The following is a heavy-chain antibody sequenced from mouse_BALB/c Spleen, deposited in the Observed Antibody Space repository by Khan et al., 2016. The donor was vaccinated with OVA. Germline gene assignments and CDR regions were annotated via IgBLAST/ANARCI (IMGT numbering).Heavy chain of an antibody. V-gene: IGHV2-2*02. CDR1: GFSLTNYS. Sequence: QVQLKQSGPGLVQPSQSLSITCTVSGFSLTNYSVHWDRQSPGKGLEWLGVIWSAGSTDYNAAFISRLTIRKDNSRSQVFFKMNSLQPNDTAIYYCARRGYDYGRGALFAYWGQGTLVTVSA. D-gene: IGHD2-4*01. CDR2: IWSAGST. J-gene: IGHJ3*01. CDR3: ARRGYDYGRGALFAY.